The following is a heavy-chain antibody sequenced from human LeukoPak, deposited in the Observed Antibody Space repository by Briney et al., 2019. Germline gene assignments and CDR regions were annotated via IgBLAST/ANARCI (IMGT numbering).Heavy chain of an antibody. CDR3: ARDSIRERLTGTYNWFDP. CDR1: GFTFSSYS. CDR2: ISSSSSYT. V-gene: IGHV3-21*01. J-gene: IGHJ5*02. Sequence: GGSLRLSCAASGFTFSSYSMNWVRQAPGKGLEWVSSISSSSSYTYYADSVKGRFTISRDNAKNSLYLQMNSLRAEDTAVYYCARDSIRERLTGTYNWFDPWGQGTLVTVSS. D-gene: IGHD1-20*01.